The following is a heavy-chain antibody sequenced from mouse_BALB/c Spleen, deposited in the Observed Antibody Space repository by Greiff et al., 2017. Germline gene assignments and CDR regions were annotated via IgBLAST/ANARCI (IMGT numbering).Heavy chain of an antibody. J-gene: IGHJ3*01. CDR1: GFNIKDTY. D-gene: IGHD2-4*01. Sequence: EVQLQQSGAELVKPGASVKLSCTASGFNIKDTYMHWVNQRPEQGLEWIGRIDPANGNTKYDPKFQGKATITADTSSNTAYLQLSSLTSEDTAVYYCARPFYYDDETFAYWGQGTLVTVSA. CDR3: ARPFYYDDETFAY. V-gene: IGHV14-3*02. CDR2: IDPANGNT.